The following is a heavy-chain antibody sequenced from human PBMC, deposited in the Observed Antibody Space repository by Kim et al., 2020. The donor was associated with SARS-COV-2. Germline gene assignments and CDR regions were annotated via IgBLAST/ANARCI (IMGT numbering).Heavy chain of an antibody. J-gene: IGHJ4*02. D-gene: IGHD3-22*01. CDR3: ARTKYYDSSGYPDY. CDR2: ISAYNGNT. CDR1: GYTFTSYG. Sequence: ASVKVSCKASGYTFTSYGISWVRQAPGQGLEWMGWISAYNGNTNYAQKLQGRVTMTTDTSTSTAYMELRSLRSDDTAVYYCARTKYYDSSGYPDYWGQGTLVTVSS. V-gene: IGHV1-18*01.